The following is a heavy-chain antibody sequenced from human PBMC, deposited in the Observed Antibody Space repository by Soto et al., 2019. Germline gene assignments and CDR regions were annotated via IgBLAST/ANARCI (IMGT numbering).Heavy chain of an antibody. V-gene: IGHV4-30-2*01. Sequence: PSETLSLTCTVSGGSISSGAYSWSWIRLPPGKRLEWIGYIYHRGTSHYNPSLKSRVTMSVDRSKNQLSPKLSSVTAADTAVYYCARVVPAAISLIDYWGQGTLVTVSS. D-gene: IGHD2-2*01. J-gene: IGHJ4*02. CDR1: GGSISSGAYS. CDR2: IYHRGTS. CDR3: ARVVPAAISLIDY.